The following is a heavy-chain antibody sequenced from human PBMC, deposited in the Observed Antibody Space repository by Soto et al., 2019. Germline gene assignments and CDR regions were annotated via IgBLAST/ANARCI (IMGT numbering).Heavy chain of an antibody. CDR1: KFTFSSYG. J-gene: IGHJ4*02. CDR2: IWYDGSNK. CDR3: ARGSLFRSGWSPFDY. V-gene: IGHV3-33*01. D-gene: IGHD6-19*01. Sequence: VGSLRLSCAASKFTFSSYGMHWVRQAPGKGLEWVAVIWYDGSNKYYADSVKGRFTISRDNSKNTLYLRMNSLRAEDTAVYYCARGSLFRSGWSPFDYWGQGTLVTVSS.